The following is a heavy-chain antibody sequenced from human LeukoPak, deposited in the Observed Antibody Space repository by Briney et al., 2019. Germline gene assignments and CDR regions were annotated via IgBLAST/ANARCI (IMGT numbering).Heavy chain of an antibody. J-gene: IGHJ4*02. CDR2: LSGSGGGT. Sequence: GGSLRLSCAASGFTFSNYAMSWVRQAPGKGLEWVAGLSGSGGGTYYADSVKGRFTISRDNSKNTLYLQMNSLRAEDTVVYYCAKGVTPYDYWGQGTLVTVYS. CDR3: AKGVTPYDY. V-gene: IGHV3-23*01. CDR1: GFTFSNYA. D-gene: IGHD2-21*02.